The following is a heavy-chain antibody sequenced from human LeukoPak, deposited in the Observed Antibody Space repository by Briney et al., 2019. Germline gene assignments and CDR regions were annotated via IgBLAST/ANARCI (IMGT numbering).Heavy chain of an antibody. CDR2: IYYSGST. Sequence: PSETLSLTCTVSGGSISSYYWSWIRQPSGKGLEWIGYIYYSGSTNYNPSLKSRVTISVDTSKNQFSLKLSSVTAADTAVYYCARLIEMATYTPDEDYWGQGTLVTVSS. CDR1: GGSISSYY. J-gene: IGHJ4*02. CDR3: ARLIEMATYTPDEDY. V-gene: IGHV4-59*01. D-gene: IGHD5-24*01.